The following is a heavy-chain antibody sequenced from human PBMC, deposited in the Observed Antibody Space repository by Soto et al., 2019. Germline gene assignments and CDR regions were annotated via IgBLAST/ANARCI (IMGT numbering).Heavy chain of an antibody. CDR3: AADYSGSSQYYFDS. J-gene: IGHJ4*02. Sequence: QMQLVQSGPEVKKPGTSVKVSCKASGVTFTSSAVQWLRQPRGQRLELIGWIVVGSGNTNYAQKLQERGTITREMSTNTADMELSSLRSEDPAVYYCAADYSGSSQYYFDSSGQRTLVTVSS. CDR1: GVTFTSSA. CDR2: IVVGSGNT. D-gene: IGHD1-26*01. V-gene: IGHV1-58*01.